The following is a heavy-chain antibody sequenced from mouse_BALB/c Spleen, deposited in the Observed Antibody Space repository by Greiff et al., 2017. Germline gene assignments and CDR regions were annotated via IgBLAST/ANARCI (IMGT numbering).Heavy chain of an antibody. CDR3: ARREDYTWFAY. CDR2: IYPGGGYT. CDR1: GYTFTNYW. J-gene: IGHJ3*01. V-gene: IGHV1-63*02. D-gene: IGHD2-4*01. Sequence: VQLQQSGAELVRPGTSVKISCKASGYTFTNYWLGWVKQRPGHGLEWIGDIYPGGGYTNYNEKFKGKATLTADTSSSTAYMQLSSLTSEDSAVYFCARREDYTWFAYWGQGTLVTVSA.